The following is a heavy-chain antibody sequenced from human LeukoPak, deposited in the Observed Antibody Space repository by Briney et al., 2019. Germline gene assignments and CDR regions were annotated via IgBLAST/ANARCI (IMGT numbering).Heavy chain of an antibody. CDR3: AKDQNVGVYFASGSYFDF. Sequence: KPGGSLRLSCAASGFTFSDYYMSWIRQAPGKGLEWVSYISSSGSTIYYADSVKGRFTISRDNAKNSLYLQMNSLRDEDTAVYYCAKDQNVGVYFASGSYFDFWGQGTLVTVSS. CDR2: ISSSGSTI. CDR1: GFTFSDYY. J-gene: IGHJ4*02. V-gene: IGHV3-11*04. D-gene: IGHD3-10*01.